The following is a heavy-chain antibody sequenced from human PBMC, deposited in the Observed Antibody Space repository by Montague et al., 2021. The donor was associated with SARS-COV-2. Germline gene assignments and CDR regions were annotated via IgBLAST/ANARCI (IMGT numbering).Heavy chain of an antibody. J-gene: IGHJ6*02. Sequence: SETLSLTCSGLVGWYTGSYRRWIRQHPGQEPKWIADICHSGSTSYNPSLKSRVTISVDTSKNQYSLKLSSATAADTAVYYCARVPYRLLFVPRYYGMDVWGQGTTVTVSS. D-gene: IGHD2-2*01. CDR1: VGWYTGSY. V-gene: IGHV4-34*01. CDR2: ICHSGST. CDR3: ARVPYRLLFVPRYYGMDV.